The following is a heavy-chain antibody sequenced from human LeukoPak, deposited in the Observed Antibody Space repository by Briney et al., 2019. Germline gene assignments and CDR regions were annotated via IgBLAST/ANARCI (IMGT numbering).Heavy chain of an antibody. CDR3: ARGQGTTNFDY. Sequence: SETLSLTCTVSGGSIGSDPYYWNWIRQSAGRGLEWIGRVYPSGTTNYNPSLKSRVTISIDTSKNQFSLELTSVTAADAAVYFCARGQGTTNFDYWGQGTLVTVSS. V-gene: IGHV4-61*02. D-gene: IGHD1-1*01. CDR1: GGSIGSDPYY. J-gene: IGHJ4*02. CDR2: VYPSGTT.